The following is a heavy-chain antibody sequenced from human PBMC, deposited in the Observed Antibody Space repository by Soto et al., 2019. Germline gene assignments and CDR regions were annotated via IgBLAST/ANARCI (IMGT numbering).Heavy chain of an antibody. J-gene: IGHJ6*02. D-gene: IGHD2-2*01. CDR2: IIPIPGTA. Sequence: QVQLVQSGAEVKKPGSSVKVSCKASGGTFSSYAISWVRQSPGQGLEWMGGIIPIPGTANYAQKFQGRVTITADESTSTAYMELSSLRSEDTAVYYCARSQGSSTSLEIYYYYYYGMDFWGQGTRVTVSS. CDR1: GGTFSSYA. CDR3: ARSQGSSTSLEIYYYYYYGMDF. V-gene: IGHV1-69*01.